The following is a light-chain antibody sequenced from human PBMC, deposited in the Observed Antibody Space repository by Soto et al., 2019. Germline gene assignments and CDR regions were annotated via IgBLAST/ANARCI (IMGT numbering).Light chain of an antibody. CDR2: GAS. V-gene: IGKV1-39*01. J-gene: IGKJ4*01. Sequence: DIQMTQSPSSLSASVGDRVTITCRASQSISSYLNWYQQKPGKAPKVLISGASSLQRGVPLRFSGSGSGTDFTLTSSILPSEEVASYYWQQLHSTHLTFGGGTKMEIK. CDR1: QSISSY. CDR3: QQLHSTHLT.